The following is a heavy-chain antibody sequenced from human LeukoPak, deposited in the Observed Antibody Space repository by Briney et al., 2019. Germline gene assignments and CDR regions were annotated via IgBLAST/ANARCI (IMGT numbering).Heavy chain of an antibody. Sequence: GGSLRLSCAASGFTFSSYGTHWVRQAPGKGLEWVAVIWYDGSNKYYADSVKGRFTISRDNSKNTLYLQMNSLRAEDTAVYYCARDSGHNWNDGALDYWGQGTLVTVSS. J-gene: IGHJ4*02. CDR1: GFTFSSYG. CDR2: IWYDGSNK. V-gene: IGHV3-33*01. CDR3: ARDSGHNWNDGALDY. D-gene: IGHD1-1*01.